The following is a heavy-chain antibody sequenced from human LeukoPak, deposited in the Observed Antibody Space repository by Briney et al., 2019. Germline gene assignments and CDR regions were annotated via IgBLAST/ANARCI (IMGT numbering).Heavy chain of an antibody. CDR3: ASIVTSGSYFTSYNWFDP. CDR2: IYFSGGT. CDR1: GDSISSSNCY. V-gene: IGHV4-39*07. J-gene: IGHJ5*02. Sequence: PSETLSLTCTVSGDSISSSNCYWGWIRQPPGKGLEWIGSIYFSGGTYYNPSLKSRVTISVDTSKNQFSLKLSSVTAADTAVYYCASIVTSGSYFTSYNWFDPWGQGTLVTVSS. D-gene: IGHD1-26*01.